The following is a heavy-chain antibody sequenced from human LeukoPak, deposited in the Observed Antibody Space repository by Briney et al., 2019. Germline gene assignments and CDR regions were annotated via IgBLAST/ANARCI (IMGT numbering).Heavy chain of an antibody. Sequence: SETLSLTCTVSGGSISSYYWSWIRQSAGKGLEWIGRIYTSGSTNYNPSLKSRVTMSVDTPKNQFSLKLSSVTAADTAVYYCARDGAEDIVVVPAARDDNWFDPWGQGTLVTVSS. D-gene: IGHD2-2*01. J-gene: IGHJ5*02. V-gene: IGHV4-4*07. CDR3: ARDGAEDIVVVPAARDDNWFDP. CDR2: IYTSGST. CDR1: GGSISSYY.